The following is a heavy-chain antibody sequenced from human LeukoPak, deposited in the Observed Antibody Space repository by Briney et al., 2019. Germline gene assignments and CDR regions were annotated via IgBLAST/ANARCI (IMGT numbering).Heavy chain of an antibody. V-gene: IGHV3-21*01. D-gene: IGHD3-22*01. J-gene: IGHJ4*02. CDR2: ISGSSIHI. CDR1: AFTFSTYS. CDR3: ARDPPYSDSSGYYYDY. Sequence: AGSMRLSGAASAFTFSTYSMKWVRQAPGKGLEWVSSISGSSIHIYYANSGKGRFTIATDNAKNSLYLQMNSLRDEATAVYYCARDPPYSDSSGYYYDYWGQGTLVTVSS.